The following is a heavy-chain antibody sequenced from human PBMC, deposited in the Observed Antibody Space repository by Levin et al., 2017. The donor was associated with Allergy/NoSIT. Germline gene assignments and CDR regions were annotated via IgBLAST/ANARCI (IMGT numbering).Heavy chain of an antibody. D-gene: IGHD3-10*01. CDR1: GFTFSRYW. V-gene: IGHV3-7*03. Sequence: PGGSLRLSCAASGFTFSRYWMSWVRQAPGKGLEWVASIKQDGREKYYVDAVKGRFTISRDNAKNSLYLQMNSLRAEDTAVYYCTSEQGVILYYYYYYMDVWGKGTTVTVSS. CDR2: IKQDGREK. J-gene: IGHJ6*03. CDR3: TSEQGVILYYYYYYMDV.